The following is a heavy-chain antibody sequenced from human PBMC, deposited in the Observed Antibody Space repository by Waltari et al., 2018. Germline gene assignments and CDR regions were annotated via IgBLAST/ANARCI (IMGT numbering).Heavy chain of an antibody. Sequence: EVQLVESGGDLVQPGGSLRLSCAASGFRFSNYWMHWVRQAPGKGPVWVSSIHTDGRGTRYADAVEGRFTISRDNTKNTLYLQMNSLRVEDTAVYYCARGGHVDWLPPDYWGQGTLVAVSS. J-gene: IGHJ4*02. CDR2: IHTDGRGT. CDR3: ARGGHVDWLPPDY. V-gene: IGHV3-74*01. D-gene: IGHD3-9*01. CDR1: GFRFSNYW.